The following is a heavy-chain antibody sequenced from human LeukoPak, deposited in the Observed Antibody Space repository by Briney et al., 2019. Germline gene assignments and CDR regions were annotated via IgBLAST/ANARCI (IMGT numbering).Heavy chain of an antibody. CDR3: ARESSWGFKFDY. J-gene: IGHJ4*02. V-gene: IGHV4-4*07. Sequence: PSETLSLTCPVSGRSISSYYWSWIRQPAGDGLEWIGRIFTSGRTNYNPSLKSRVTMSVDTSKNQFSLKLSSVTAADTAVYFCARESSWGFKFDYWGQGPLVTVSS. D-gene: IGHD3-16*01. CDR2: IFTSGRT. CDR1: GRSISSYY.